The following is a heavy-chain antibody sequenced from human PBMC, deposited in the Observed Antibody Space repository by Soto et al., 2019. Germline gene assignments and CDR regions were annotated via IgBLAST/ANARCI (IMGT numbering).Heavy chain of an antibody. V-gene: IGHV3-73*01. CDR3: TAMAGIDY. CDR1: GFTFSGSG. J-gene: IGHJ4*02. CDR2: IRTKTNNYAT. Sequence: GGSLRLSCAASGFTFSGSGIHWVRQASGKGLEWVGRIRTKTNNYATAYAASVKGRFTISRDDSKSMAYLQMNSLKTEDTAVYYCTAMAGIDYWGQGTPVTVS. D-gene: IGHD6-19*01.